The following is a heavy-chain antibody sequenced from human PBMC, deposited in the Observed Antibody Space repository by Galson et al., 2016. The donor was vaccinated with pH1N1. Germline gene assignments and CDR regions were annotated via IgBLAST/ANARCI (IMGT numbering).Heavy chain of an antibody. CDR2: IIPIFNTV. CDR1: GGTFVSYG. V-gene: IGHV1-69*13. D-gene: IGHD3-22*01. J-gene: IGHJ2*01. CDR3: AREDYYDTDLSDWYFDL. Sequence: VKVSCKASGGTFVSYGINWVRQAPGQGLEWMGGIIPIFNTVKYAQNFQGRVTITADESTTTAYMELSSLRSEDTAMYYCAREDYYDTDLSDWYFDLWGRGTLLTISS.